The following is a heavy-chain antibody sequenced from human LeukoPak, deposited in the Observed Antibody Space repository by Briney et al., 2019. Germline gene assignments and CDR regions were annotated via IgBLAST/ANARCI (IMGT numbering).Heavy chain of an antibody. CDR1: SGSISSSHYY. D-gene: IGHD3-22*01. CDR3: ARHVDTMIVVVITQFDY. J-gene: IGHJ4*02. CDR2: IYYSGTT. Sequence: PSETLSLTCTVSSGSISSSHYYWDRIRQPPGKGLEWIGTIYYSGTTYYNPSLESRATISVDASKNQFYLMLNSVTAADTAVYYCARHVDTMIVVVITQFDYWGQGTLVTVSS. V-gene: IGHV4-39*01.